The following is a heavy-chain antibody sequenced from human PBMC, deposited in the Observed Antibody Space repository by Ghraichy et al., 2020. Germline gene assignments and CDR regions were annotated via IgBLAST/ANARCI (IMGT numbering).Heavy chain of an antibody. V-gene: IGHV1-3*01. CDR3: ARASCTGGICYSPYGMDV. CDR1: GYTLTNHA. CDR2: INPGNGNT. Sequence: ASVKVSCKASGYTLTNHAMNWVRQAPGQRLEWMGWINPGNGNTRYSQNFQNRVIITRDTSASIVYMELSSLRSEDTAVYYCARASCTGGICYSPYGMDVWGRGTTVTVSS. J-gene: IGHJ6*02. D-gene: IGHD2-8*02.